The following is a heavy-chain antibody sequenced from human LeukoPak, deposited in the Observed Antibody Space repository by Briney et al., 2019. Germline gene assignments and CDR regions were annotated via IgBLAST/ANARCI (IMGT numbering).Heavy chain of an antibody. CDR1: GFTFSSYA. Sequence: GGSLRLSCAASGFTFSSYAMSWVRQAPGKGPEWVSAISGSGGSTYYADSVKGRFTISRDNSKNTLYLQMNSLRAEDTAVYYCAKDRGGSSGWYYFDYWGQGTLVTVSP. J-gene: IGHJ4*02. CDR2: ISGSGGST. V-gene: IGHV3-23*01. D-gene: IGHD6-19*01. CDR3: AKDRGGSSGWYYFDY.